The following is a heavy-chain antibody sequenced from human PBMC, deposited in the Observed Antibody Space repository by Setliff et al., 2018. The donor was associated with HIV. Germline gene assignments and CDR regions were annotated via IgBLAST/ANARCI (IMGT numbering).Heavy chain of an antibody. V-gene: IGHV4-34*01. Sequence: SETLSLTCAVYGGSFSGYYWTWIRQPPGKGLEWIGEITHSGSTNYNPSLETRVTISVDTSKNQFSLKLSSVTAADTAVYYCARGAIQLWLRSYYYMDVWGKGTTVTVSS. CDR2: ITHSGST. CDR1: GGSFSGYY. CDR3: ARGAIQLWLRSYYYMDV. D-gene: IGHD5-18*01. J-gene: IGHJ6*03.